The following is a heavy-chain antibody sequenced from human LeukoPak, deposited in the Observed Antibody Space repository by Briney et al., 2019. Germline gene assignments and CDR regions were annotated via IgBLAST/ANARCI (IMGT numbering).Heavy chain of an antibody. Sequence: GGSLRLSCAAYGFTFSSYDMSWVRQAPGKGLEWVSAISGSGGSTYYADSVKSRFTISRDNSKNTLYLQMNSLRAEDTAVYYCAKLGLEQWLRRNWFDPWGQGTLVTVSS. D-gene: IGHD6-19*01. CDR2: ISGSGGST. CDR3: AKLGLEQWLRRNWFDP. J-gene: IGHJ5*02. CDR1: GFTFSSYD. V-gene: IGHV3-23*01.